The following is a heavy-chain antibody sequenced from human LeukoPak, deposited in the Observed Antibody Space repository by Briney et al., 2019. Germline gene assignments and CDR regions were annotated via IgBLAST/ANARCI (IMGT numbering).Heavy chain of an antibody. D-gene: IGHD3-10*01. CDR3: VSGDLLLFNY. J-gene: IGHJ4*02. Sequence: GSLRLSCTASGFSFSTSWMTWVRQAPGKGLEWVSTVGGVSGNTYYADSVKGRFTISRDRSKNTLYLEMSGLSPEDTAVYYCVSGDLLLFNYWGQGTLVTVSS. CDR2: VGGVSGNT. CDR1: GFSFSTSW. V-gene: IGHV3-23*01.